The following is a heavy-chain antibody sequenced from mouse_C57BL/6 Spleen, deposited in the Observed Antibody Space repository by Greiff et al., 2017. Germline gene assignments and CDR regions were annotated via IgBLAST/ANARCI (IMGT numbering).Heavy chain of an antibody. V-gene: IGHV1-55*01. CDR3: ARYAGGYFDV. CDR2: IYPGSGST. J-gene: IGHJ1*03. CDR1: GYTFTSYW. D-gene: IGHD6-5*01. Sequence: QVQLQQPGAELVKPGASVKMSCKASGYTFTSYWITWVKQRPGQGLEWIGDIYPGSGSTNYNEKFKSKATLTVETSSSTAYMQLSSLTSEDSAVYYCARYAGGYFDVWGTGTTVTVSS.